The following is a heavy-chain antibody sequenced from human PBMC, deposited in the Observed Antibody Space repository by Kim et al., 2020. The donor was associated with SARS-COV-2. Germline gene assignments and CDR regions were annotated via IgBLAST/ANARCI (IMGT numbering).Heavy chain of an antibody. CDR1: GGSISSGGYY. J-gene: IGHJ4*02. CDR2: IYYSGST. CDR3: ARGTTYYYGSGSPRPTPSRYDFDY. Sequence: SETLSLTCTVSGGSISSGGYYWSWIRQHPGKGLEWIGYIYYSGSTYYNPSLKSRVTISVDTSKNQFSLKLSSVTAADTAVYYCARGTTYYYGSGSPRPTPSRYDFDYWGQGTLVTVSS. V-gene: IGHV4-31*03. D-gene: IGHD3-10*01.